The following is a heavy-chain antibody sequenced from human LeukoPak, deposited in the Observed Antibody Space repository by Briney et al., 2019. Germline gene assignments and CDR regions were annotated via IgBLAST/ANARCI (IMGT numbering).Heavy chain of an antibody. D-gene: IGHD6-13*01. V-gene: IGHV6-1*01. CDR3: AREDILRSSSSWYVRVYYYYMDV. Sequence: SETLSLTCAISGDSVSSNSAAWNWIRQSPSRGLEWLGRTYYRSKWYNDYAVSVKSRITINPDTSKNQFSLQLNSVTPEDTAVYYCAREDILRSSSSWYVRVYYYYMDVWGKGTTVTVSS. CDR2: TYYRSKWYN. CDR1: GDSVSSNSAA. J-gene: IGHJ6*03.